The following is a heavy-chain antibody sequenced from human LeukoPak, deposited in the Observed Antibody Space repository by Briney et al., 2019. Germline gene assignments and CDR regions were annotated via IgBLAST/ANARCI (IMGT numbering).Heavy chain of an antibody. Sequence: GASVKVSCKASGYTLTRYDINWVRQATGQGLEWMGWMNPNSGRTGYAQNFQGRITITRNTSISTAYMELSSLRSEDTAVYYCTRETSSRYFDYWGQGTLVTVSS. J-gene: IGHJ4*02. CDR2: MNPNSGRT. CDR3: TRETSSRYFDY. V-gene: IGHV1-8*03. CDR1: GYTLTRYD.